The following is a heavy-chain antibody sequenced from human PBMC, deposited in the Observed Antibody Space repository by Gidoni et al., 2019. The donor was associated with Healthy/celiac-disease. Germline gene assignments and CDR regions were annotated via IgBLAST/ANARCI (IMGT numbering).Heavy chain of an antibody. CDR1: GGSFSGYY. CDR3: ARVRNYYGSGASP. Sequence: QVQLQQWGAGLLKPSETLSLTCAVYGGSFSGYYWSWIRQPPGKGLEWIGEINHSGSTNYNPSLKSRVTISVDTSKNQFSLKLSSVTAADTAVYYCARVRNYYGSGASPWGQGTLVTVSS. D-gene: IGHD3-10*01. J-gene: IGHJ5*02. CDR2: INHSGST. V-gene: IGHV4-34*01.